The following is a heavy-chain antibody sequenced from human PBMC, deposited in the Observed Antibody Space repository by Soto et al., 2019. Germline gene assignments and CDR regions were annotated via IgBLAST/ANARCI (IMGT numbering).Heavy chain of an antibody. Sequence: ASVKVSCKASGYTFTSYAMHWVRQAPGQRLEWMGWINAGNGNTKYSQKFQGRVTITRDTSASTAYMELSSLRSEDTAVFFCARAVAVPADFDYWGQGTLVTVSS. CDR3: ARAVAVPADFDY. CDR1: GYTFTSYA. D-gene: IGHD6-19*01. J-gene: IGHJ4*02. CDR2: INAGNGNT. V-gene: IGHV1-3*01.